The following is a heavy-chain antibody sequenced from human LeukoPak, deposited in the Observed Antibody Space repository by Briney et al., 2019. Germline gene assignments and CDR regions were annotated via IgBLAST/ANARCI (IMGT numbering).Heavy chain of an antibody. Sequence: KTSETLPLTCTVSGGSISSHYWSWIRQPPGKGLEWIGYIYNSGSTNYNPSLKSRVTISVDTSKNQFSLKLSSVTAADTAVYYCARDPQRSLLPQYYFDYWGQGTLVTVSS. CDR2: IYNSGST. D-gene: IGHD2-15*01. J-gene: IGHJ4*02. V-gene: IGHV4-59*11. CDR1: GGSISSHY. CDR3: ARDPQRSLLPQYYFDY.